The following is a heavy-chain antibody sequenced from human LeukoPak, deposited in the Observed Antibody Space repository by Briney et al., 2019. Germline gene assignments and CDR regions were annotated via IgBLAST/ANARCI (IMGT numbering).Heavy chain of an antibody. Sequence: SVKVSCKASGGTFSSYAVSWVRQAPGQGLEWMGRIIPILGIANYAQKFQGRVTITADKSTSTAYMELSSLRSEDTAVYYCARNDIVVVPAAQGNWFDPWGQGTLVTVSS. J-gene: IGHJ5*02. CDR1: GGTFSSYA. CDR3: ARNDIVVVPAAQGNWFDP. V-gene: IGHV1-69*04. D-gene: IGHD2-2*01. CDR2: IIPILGIA.